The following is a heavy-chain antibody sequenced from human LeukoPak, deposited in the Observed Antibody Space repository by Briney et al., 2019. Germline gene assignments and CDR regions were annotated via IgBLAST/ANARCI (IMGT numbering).Heavy chain of an antibody. J-gene: IGHJ3*02. CDR2: IYSCGSK. CDR3: ARVALDSFDI. Sequence: PGGSLRLSCAASGFTVSSNYMSWVRQAPGKGLEWVAVIYSCGSKYYADSVKGRFTISRDNFKKTLYLEMNSLRAEDTAVYYCARVALDSFDIWGQGTMVTVSS. V-gene: IGHV3-53*05. CDR1: GFTVSSNY.